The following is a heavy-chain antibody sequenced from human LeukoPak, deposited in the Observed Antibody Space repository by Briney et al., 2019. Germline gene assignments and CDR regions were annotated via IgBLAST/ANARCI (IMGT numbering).Heavy chain of an antibody. CDR2: NIPMFGTA. V-gene: IGHV1-69*13. D-gene: IGHD3-22*01. Sequence: ASVKVSCKASGGTFSSYAISWVRQAPGQGLEWMGGNIPMFGTADYAQNFQGRVTITADESTNTVYMELSSLRSDDTAVYYCARHRLHRLYHDSGGYYHDAFDIWGQGTMVTVSS. J-gene: IGHJ3*02. CDR1: GGTFSSYA. CDR3: ARHRLHRLYHDSGGYYHDAFDI.